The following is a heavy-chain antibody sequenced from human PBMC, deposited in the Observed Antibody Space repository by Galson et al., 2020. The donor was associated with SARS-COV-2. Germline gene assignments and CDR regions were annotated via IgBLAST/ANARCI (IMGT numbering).Heavy chain of an antibody. CDR3: ARASDGGYSYAYDY. J-gene: IGHJ4*02. CDR1: GFTFSSYA. Sequence: GGSLRLSCAASGFTFSSYAMHWVRQAPGKGLEWVAVISYDGSIKYYADSVKGRFTISRDNSKNTLYLQMNSLRAEDTAVYYCARASDGGYSYAYDYWGQGTLVTVSS. V-gene: IGHV3-30-3*01. CDR2: ISYDGSIK. D-gene: IGHD5-18*01.